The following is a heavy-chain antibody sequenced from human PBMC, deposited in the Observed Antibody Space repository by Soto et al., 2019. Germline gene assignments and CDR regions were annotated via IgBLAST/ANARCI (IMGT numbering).Heavy chain of an antibody. J-gene: IGHJ6*02. V-gene: IGHV1-46*01. CDR3: ARGRCSSTSCYAKLPYYYYYGMDV. D-gene: IGHD2-2*01. CDR2: INPSGGST. Sequence: ASVKVSCKASGYTFTSHYMHWVRQAPGQGLEWMGIINPSGGSTSYAQKFQGRVTMTRDTSTSTVYMELSSLRSEDTAVYYCARGRCSSTSCYAKLPYYYYYGMDVWGQGTTVTVSS. CDR1: GYTFTSHY.